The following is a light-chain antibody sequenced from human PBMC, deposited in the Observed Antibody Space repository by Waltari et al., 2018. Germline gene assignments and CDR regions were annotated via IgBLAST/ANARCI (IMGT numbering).Light chain of an antibody. J-gene: IGKJ5*01. V-gene: IGKV3D-15*01. Sequence: IVMTQSPATLSVSPGERVALSCRASQSVSTNFAWYQQRPGQAPRLLIYDTSTRATGIPARFSGSGSGTEFTLTINSLQSEDSGIYYCQQYENLITFGQGTRLEIK. CDR1: QSVSTN. CDR3: QQYENLIT. CDR2: DTS.